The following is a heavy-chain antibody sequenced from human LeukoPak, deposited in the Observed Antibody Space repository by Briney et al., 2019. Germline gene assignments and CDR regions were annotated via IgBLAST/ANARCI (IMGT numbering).Heavy chain of an antibody. CDR3: ARTGSTVTMLYPFDH. CDR1: GGSIRSYY. J-gene: IGHJ4*02. V-gene: IGHV4-59*01. D-gene: IGHD4-17*01. Sequence: SETLSLTCTVSGGSIRSYYWSWIRQPPGKGLEWLGYIYYSGSTNYNPSLKSRVSISVDTSKNQFSLKLSSVTAADTAVYYCARTGSTVTMLYPFDHWGQGTLVTVSS. CDR2: IYYSGST.